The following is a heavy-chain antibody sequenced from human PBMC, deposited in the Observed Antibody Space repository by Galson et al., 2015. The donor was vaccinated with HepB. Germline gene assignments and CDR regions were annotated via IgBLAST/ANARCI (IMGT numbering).Heavy chain of an antibody. J-gene: IGHJ4*02. CDR2: ISYDGRYK. V-gene: IGHV3-30*18. CDR1: GFNFSNYG. CDR3: AKAKVCYDSTGSQAPYFDY. D-gene: IGHD3-22*01. Sequence: SLRLSCAASGFNFSNYGIHWVRQAPGKGLEWVTVISYDGRYKYYADSVKGRFTISRDNSKNTLYLQMNSLRPEDTALYYCAKAKVCYDSTGSQAPYFDYWGQGTLVTVSS.